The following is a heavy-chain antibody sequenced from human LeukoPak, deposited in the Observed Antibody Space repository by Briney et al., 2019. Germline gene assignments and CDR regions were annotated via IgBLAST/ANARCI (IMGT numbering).Heavy chain of an antibody. CDR3: ARAQWGYPFDV. CDR2: ISSIGSNT. D-gene: IGHD5-18*01. CDR1: GFTFSSYV. J-gene: IGHJ3*01. V-gene: IGHV3-23*01. Sequence: PGGSLRLSCAASGFTFSSYVMTWVRQAPGKGLEWVSAISSIGSNTYYADSAKGRFTISRDNSNNTLYLQMNGLRAEDTAVYYCARAQWGYPFDVWGQGTRVTVSS.